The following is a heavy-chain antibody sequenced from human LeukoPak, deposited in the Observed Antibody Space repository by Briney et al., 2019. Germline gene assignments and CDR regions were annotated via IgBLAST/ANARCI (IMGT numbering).Heavy chain of an antibody. J-gene: IGHJ4*02. CDR2: INPNSGGT. CDR3: ARSGLAAVAVDTAFDY. CDR1: GYTFTGYY. Sequence: ASVKVSCKASGYTFTGYYMHWVRQAPGQGLEWMGWINPNSGGTNYAQKFQGRVTMTRDTSISAAYMELSRLRSDDTAVYYCARSGLAAVAVDTAFDYWGQGTLVTVSS. D-gene: IGHD6-19*01. V-gene: IGHV1-2*02.